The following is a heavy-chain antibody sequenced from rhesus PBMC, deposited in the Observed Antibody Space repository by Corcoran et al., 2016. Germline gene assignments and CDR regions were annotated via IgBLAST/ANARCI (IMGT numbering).Heavy chain of an antibody. CDR1: GGSIRLNS. CDR3: ASSDYWGDYYDNNWYFDI. Sequence: LQLQESGPGLVKPSETLSLPFSVSGGSIRLNSCTRIRQPPGQGLERVGRISGSGGSTDYNTSLKSRVTSSTDTSKNQFSLKLSSVTAADTAVYYCASSDYWGDYYDNNWYFDIWGPGTPITISS. D-gene: IGHD3-34*01. J-gene: IGHJ2*01. V-gene: IGHV4-173*01. CDR2: ISGSGGST.